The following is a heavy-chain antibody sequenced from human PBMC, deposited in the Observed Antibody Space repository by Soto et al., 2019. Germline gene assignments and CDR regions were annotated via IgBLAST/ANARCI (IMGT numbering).Heavy chain of an antibody. D-gene: IGHD6-13*01. CDR3: AIIAAAGPMGY. CDR2: ISSNGGST. Sequence: GGSLRLSCAASGFTFSSYAMHWVRQAPGKGLEYVSAISSNGGSTYYANSVKGRFTISRDNSKNTLYLQMGSLRAEDMAVYYCAIIAAAGPMGYWGQGTLVTVSS. V-gene: IGHV3-64*01. CDR1: GFTFSSYA. J-gene: IGHJ4*02.